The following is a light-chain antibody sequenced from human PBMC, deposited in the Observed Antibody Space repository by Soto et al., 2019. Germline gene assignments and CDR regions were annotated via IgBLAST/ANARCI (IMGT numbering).Light chain of an antibody. V-gene: IGKV3-11*01. J-gene: IGKJ5*01. CDR1: QSVSGY. CDR2: ADS. CDR3: QQRYNWPIT. Sequence: IVLTHSPATLSLPQEETATLSFRASQSVSGYIGWYQQKPGQAPRLLIYADSNRATGIPARFSGSGSGTDFTLTISSLEPEDFSVYYCQQRYNWPITFGQGTRLEIK.